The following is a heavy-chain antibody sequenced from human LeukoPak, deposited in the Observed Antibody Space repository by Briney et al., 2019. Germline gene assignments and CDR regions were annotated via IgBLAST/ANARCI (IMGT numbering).Heavy chain of an antibody. J-gene: IGHJ5*01. CDR2: ISGSSSTI. V-gene: IGHV3-48*01. CDR1: GFTFSDHY. D-gene: IGHD1-14*01. CDR3: ARKFAS. Sequence: GGSLRLSCAASGFTFSDHYMNWVRQAPGKGLEWVSYISGSSSTIYYADSVKGRFTISRDNAKNSLYLQMDSLRADDTAVYFCARKFASWGQGTLVTVSS.